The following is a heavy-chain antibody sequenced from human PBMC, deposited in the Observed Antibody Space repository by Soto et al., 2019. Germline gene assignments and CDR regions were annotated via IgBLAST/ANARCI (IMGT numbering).Heavy chain of an antibody. V-gene: IGHV3-9*01. CDR3: AKSRSSGWSPPDY. J-gene: IGHJ4*02. D-gene: IGHD6-19*01. CDR2: ISWNSGAI. Sequence: GGSLRLSCAASGFTFDDYVMFWVRQPPGKGLEWVSGISWNSGAIGYADSVKGRFTISRDNAKNSLYLQMNSLRPEDTALYYCAKSRSSGWSPPDYWGQGTLVTVSS. CDR1: GFTFDDYV.